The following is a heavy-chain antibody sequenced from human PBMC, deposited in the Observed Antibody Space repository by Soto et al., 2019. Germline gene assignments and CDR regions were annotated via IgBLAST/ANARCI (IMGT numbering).Heavy chain of an antibody. V-gene: IGHV1-18*04. CDR1: GCTFTSYG. D-gene: IGHD6-6*01. CDR3: ARDPVSGLGPDWFDP. CDR2: ISAYNGNT. J-gene: IGHJ5*02. Sequence: ASVKVSCKASGCTFTSYGISWVRQAPGQGLEWMGWISAYNGNTNYAQKLQGRVTMTTDTSTSTAYMELRSLRSDDTAVYYCARDPVSGLGPDWFDPWGQGTLVTVSS.